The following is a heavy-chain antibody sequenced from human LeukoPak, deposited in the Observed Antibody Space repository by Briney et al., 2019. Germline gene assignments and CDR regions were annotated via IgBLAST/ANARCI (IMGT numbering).Heavy chain of an antibody. D-gene: IGHD6-6*01. Sequence: SETLSLTCTVSGGSISSDAYFWSWIRQHPGKGLEWIGYIYYSGSTYYNPSLKSRVTISVDTSKNQFSLKLSSVTAADTAVYYCARTSLATRHFDYWGQGTPVTVSS. CDR3: ARTSLATRHFDY. CDR1: GGSISSDAYF. V-gene: IGHV4-31*03. CDR2: IYYSGST. J-gene: IGHJ4*02.